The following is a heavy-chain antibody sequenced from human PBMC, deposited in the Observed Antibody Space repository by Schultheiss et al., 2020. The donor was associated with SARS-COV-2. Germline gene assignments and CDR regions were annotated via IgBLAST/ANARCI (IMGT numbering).Heavy chain of an antibody. J-gene: IGHJ4*02. CDR1: GFTFSSCA. D-gene: IGHD4-17*01. CDR2: ISYDGSNK. V-gene: IGHV3-30*04. Sequence: GESLKISCAASGFTFSSCAMNWVRQAPGKGLEWVAVISYDGSNKYYADSVKGRFTISRDNSKNTLYLQMNSLRAEDTAVYYCAKDIYGDYGGLHYWGQGTLVTVSS. CDR3: AKDIYGDYGGLHY.